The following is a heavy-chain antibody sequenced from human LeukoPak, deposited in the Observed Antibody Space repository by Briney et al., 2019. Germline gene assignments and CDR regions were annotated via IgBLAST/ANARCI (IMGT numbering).Heavy chain of an antibody. CDR3: AKGQGATGDFDY. CDR2: ISYDGSNK. D-gene: IGHD1-14*01. J-gene: IGHJ4*02. V-gene: IGHV3-30*18. Sequence: GGSLRLSCAASGFTFSSYWMNWARQAPGKGLEWVAVISYDGSNKYYADSVKGRFTISRDNSKNTLYLQMNSLRAEDTAVYYCAKGQGATGDFDYWGQGTLVTVSS. CDR1: GFTFSSYW.